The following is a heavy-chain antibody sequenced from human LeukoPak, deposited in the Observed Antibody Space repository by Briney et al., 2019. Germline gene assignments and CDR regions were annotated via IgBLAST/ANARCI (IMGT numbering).Heavy chain of an antibody. CDR2: INPNSGGT. CDR1: GYSFTGYY. J-gene: IGHJ4*02. V-gene: IGHV1-2*02. CDR3: ARGYRDSIGPSLDS. D-gene: IGHD3-22*01. Sequence: GASVSVSCKASGYSFTGYYIHWVRQAPGKGPEWMGWINPNSGGTKYAQRFQGRVTMTRDTSISTAYMDLSSLTSDDTAVYFCARGYRDSIGPSLDSWGQGTLVTVSS.